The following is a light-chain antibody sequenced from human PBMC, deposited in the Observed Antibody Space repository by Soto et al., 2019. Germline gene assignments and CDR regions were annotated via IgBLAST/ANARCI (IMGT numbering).Light chain of an antibody. CDR3: QQGYSTLLS. J-gene: IGKJ4*01. CDR1: QSISTY. Sequence: DIEMTQSPSSLSASVGDRVTITCRASQSISTYLNWYQQKGGKAPKLLIHGASGLQSGVPLRFSGSGSGTDFTLTISSLQPEDFASYSCQQGYSTLLSFGGGTTVELK. CDR2: GAS. V-gene: IGKV1-39*01.